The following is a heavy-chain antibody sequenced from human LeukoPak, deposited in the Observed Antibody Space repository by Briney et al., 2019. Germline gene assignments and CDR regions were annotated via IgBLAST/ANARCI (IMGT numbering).Heavy chain of an antibody. Sequence: PGGSLRLSCAASGFTFSNIAMTWVRQAPGKGLEWVSAFSGSGGSTYYANSVKGRFTISRDNSKNTLYLQMNSLRAEDTAVYYCARSGLSRFGFWGQGTLVTVSS. D-gene: IGHD2/OR15-2a*01. V-gene: IGHV3-23*01. J-gene: IGHJ4*02. CDR3: ARSGLSRFGF. CDR1: GFTFSNIA. CDR2: FSGSGGST.